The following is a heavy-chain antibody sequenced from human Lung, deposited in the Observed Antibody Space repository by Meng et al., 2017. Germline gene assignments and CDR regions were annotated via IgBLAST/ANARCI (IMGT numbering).Heavy chain of an antibody. CDR3: ARGPTTMAHDFDY. CDR2: INHSGST. D-gene: IGHD4-11*01. V-gene: IGHV4-34*01. J-gene: IGHJ4*02. Sequence: QVQLQQWGAGLLKPSETLSLTGVVSGGSFSDYYWSWIRHPPGKGLEWIGEINHSGSTNYNPSLESRATISVDTSQNNLSLKLSSVTAADSAVYYCARGPTTMAHDFDYWGQGTLVTVSS. CDR1: GGSFSDYY.